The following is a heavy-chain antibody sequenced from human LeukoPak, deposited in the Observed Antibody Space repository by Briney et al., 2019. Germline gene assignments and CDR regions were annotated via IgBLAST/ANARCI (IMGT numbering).Heavy chain of an antibody. J-gene: IGHJ4*02. CDR2: IFYSGNT. V-gene: IGHV4-39*02. Sequence: SETLSLTCTVSGVYVSSSSCYWGWIRQPPGKGLEWIGSIFYSGNTHYNPSLKSRVTVSLDTSKNEFSLKLSSVTPADTAVYYFAREEGATLFEYWGQGILVTVSS. CDR1: GVYVSSSSCY. D-gene: IGHD1-26*01. CDR3: AREEGATLFEY.